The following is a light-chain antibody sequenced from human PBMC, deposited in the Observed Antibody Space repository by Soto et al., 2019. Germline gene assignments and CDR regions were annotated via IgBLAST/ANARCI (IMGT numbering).Light chain of an antibody. CDR3: SSFTSNRIYV. Sequence: QSALTQPTYVSGSPGQSITISCTGNHNDIGTYDYVSWYQQHPGRAPRLLIHGVTTRPSGISDRFSASKSGLTASLTISGLQPEDEADYYCSSFTSNRIYVFGPETKVTVL. CDR1: HNDIGTYDY. CDR2: GVT. J-gene: IGLJ1*01. V-gene: IGLV2-14*03.